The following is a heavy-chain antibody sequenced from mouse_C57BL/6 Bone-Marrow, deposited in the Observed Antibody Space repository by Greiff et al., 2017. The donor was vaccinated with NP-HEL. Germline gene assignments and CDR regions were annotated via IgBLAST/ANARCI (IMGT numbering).Heavy chain of an antibody. CDR1: GFTFSDYY. V-gene: IGHV5-16*01. D-gene: IGHD2-4*01. J-gene: IGHJ4*01. CDR3: ARDDYDGRFYAMDY. CDR2: INYDGSST. Sequence: EVQVVESEGGLVQPGSSMKLSCTASGFTFSDYYMAWVRQVPEKGLEWVANINYDGSSTYYLDSLKSRFIISRDNAKNILYLQMSSLKSEDTATYYCARDDYDGRFYAMDYWGQGTSVTVSS.